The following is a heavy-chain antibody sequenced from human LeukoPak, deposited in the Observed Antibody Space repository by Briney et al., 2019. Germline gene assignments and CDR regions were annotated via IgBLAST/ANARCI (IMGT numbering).Heavy chain of an antibody. CDR2: ISVDSTYI. J-gene: IGHJ6*04. Sequence: GGSLRLSCAASGFTFSTYSMNWVRQAPGKGLGWVASISVDSTYIYYADSLKGRFTISRDNAENSVYLQMESLRAEDTAVYYCAELGITMIGGVWGKGTTVTISS. CDR3: AELGITMIGGV. CDR1: GFTFSTYS. D-gene: IGHD3-10*02. V-gene: IGHV3-21*01.